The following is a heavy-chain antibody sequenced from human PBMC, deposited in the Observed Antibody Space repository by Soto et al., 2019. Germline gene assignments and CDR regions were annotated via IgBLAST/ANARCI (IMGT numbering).Heavy chain of an antibody. V-gene: IGHV1-58*01. Sequence: GASVNVSCKASGFTFTSSAVQWVRQARGQRLEWIGWIVVGSGNTNYAQKFQERVTITRDMSTSTAYMELSSLRSEDTAVYYCAAGYCSSTSCPTALYYYYGMDVWGQGTTVTVSS. CDR3: AAGYCSSTSCPTALYYYYGMDV. D-gene: IGHD2-2*01. J-gene: IGHJ6*02. CDR1: GFTFTSSA. CDR2: IVVGSGNT.